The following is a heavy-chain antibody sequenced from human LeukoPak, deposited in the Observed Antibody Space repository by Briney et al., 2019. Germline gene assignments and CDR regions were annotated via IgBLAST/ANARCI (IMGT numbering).Heavy chain of an antibody. J-gene: IGHJ5*02. D-gene: IGHD3-3*01. CDR3: ASEVFYYYDFWSGYPNWFDP. Sequence: PSETLSLTCAVYGGSFSGYYWSWIRQPPGKGLEWIGGIYYTGSTYYNPSLKGRVTVSVDTSKNQFSLKLSSVTAADTAVYYCASEVFYYYDFWSGYPNWFDPWGQGTLVTVSS. CDR1: GGSFSGYY. V-gene: IGHV4-34*01. CDR2: IYYTGST.